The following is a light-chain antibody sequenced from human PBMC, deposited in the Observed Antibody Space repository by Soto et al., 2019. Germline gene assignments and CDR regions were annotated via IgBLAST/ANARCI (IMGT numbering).Light chain of an antibody. V-gene: IGKV4-1*01. Sequence: DIVMTQSPDSLAVSLGERATINCKSSQTLLYSSNGQNYLTWYQQKPGQPPKMLIYWASTRESGVPDRFSGSGSGTDFTLTISSLQAEDVAVYYCQQYYTSPLTFGQGTKVEI. CDR1: QTLLYSSNGQNY. J-gene: IGKJ1*01. CDR2: WAS. CDR3: QQYYTSPLT.